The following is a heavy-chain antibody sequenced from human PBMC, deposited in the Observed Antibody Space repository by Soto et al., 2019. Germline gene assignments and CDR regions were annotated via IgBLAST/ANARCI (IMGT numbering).Heavy chain of an antibody. CDR1: GGSVNIGTYY. D-gene: IGHD3-3*01. CDR3: ARLGGYYQALDH. Sequence: PSETLSLTCTVPGGSVNIGTYYWTWVRRPPGKGLEWVGYVYYTGTTMYNPSLKSRLTISVDRSKNQVSLNLTSVTAADTAVYYCARLGGYYQALDHWSQGTLVTVSS. CDR2: VYYTGTT. V-gene: IGHV4-61*01. J-gene: IGHJ4*02.